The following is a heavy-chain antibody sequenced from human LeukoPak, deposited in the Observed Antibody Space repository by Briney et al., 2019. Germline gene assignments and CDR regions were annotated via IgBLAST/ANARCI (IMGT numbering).Heavy chain of an antibody. V-gene: IGHV4-34*01. CDR1: GGSFSGYY. Sequence: SETLSLTCAVYGGSFSGYYWSWIRQPPGKGLEWIGEINHSGSTNYNPSLKSRVTISVDRSKNQFSLKLSSVTAADTAVYYCARDSYDSSGPRYYFDYWGQGTLVTVSS. D-gene: IGHD3-22*01. CDR3: ARDSYDSSGPRYYFDY. CDR2: INHSGST. J-gene: IGHJ4*02.